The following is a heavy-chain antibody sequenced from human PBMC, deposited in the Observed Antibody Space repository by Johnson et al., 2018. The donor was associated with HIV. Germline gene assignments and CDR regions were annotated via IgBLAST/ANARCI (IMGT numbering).Heavy chain of an antibody. J-gene: IGHJ3*02. CDR2: IYSGGST. V-gene: IGHV3-11*01. CDR3: ARDQRHIAAAGPPDAFDI. D-gene: IGHD6-13*01. Sequence: QVQLVESGGGLVKPGGSLRLSCAASGFTFSDYYMSWIRQAPGKGLEWVAVIYSGGSTYYADSVKGRFTISRDNAKNSLYLQMNSLRAEDTAVYYCARDQRHIAAAGPPDAFDIWGQGTMVTVSS. CDR1: GFTFSDYY.